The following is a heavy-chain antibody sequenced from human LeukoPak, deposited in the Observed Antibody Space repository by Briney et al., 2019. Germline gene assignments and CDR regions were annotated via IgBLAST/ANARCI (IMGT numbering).Heavy chain of an antibody. CDR1: GGSISSSSYY. CDR2: MYYTGST. CDR3: ARRSSSAWYFDY. J-gene: IGHJ4*02. D-gene: IGHD6-19*01. Sequence: SETLSLTCTVSGGSISSSSYYWGWIRQPPGKGLEWIGSMYYTGSTYYNPSLKSRVTISVDTSKNQFSLKLNSVTAADTAVYYCARRSSSAWYFDYWGQGTLVTVSS. V-gene: IGHV4-39*07.